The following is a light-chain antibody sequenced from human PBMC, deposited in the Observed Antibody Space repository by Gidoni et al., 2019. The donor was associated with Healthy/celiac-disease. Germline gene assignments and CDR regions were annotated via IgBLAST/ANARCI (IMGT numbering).Light chain of an antibody. J-gene: IGKJ4*01. CDR1: QSISSY. CDR2: AAS. V-gene: IGKV1-39*01. Sequence: DIQMTQSPSSPSASVGDRVTITCRASQSISSYLNWYQQKPGKAPKLLIYAASSLQSGVPSRFSGSGSGTDFTLTISSLQPEDFATYYCQQSYSTPPFGGGTKVEIK. CDR3: QQSYSTPP.